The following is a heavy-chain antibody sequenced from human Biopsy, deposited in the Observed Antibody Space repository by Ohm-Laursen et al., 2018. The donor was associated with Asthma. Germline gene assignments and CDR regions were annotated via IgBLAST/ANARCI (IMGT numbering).Heavy chain of an antibody. CDR3: ARDMNMDGWYFDY. V-gene: IGHV3-30-3*01. CDR2: ISYDGSNK. J-gene: IGHJ4*02. Sequence: SLRLSCAASGFTFSSYAMRWVRQAPGKGLEWVAVISYDGSNKYYADSVKGRFTISRDNSKNTLYLQMNSLRGDDTAVYYCARDMNMDGWYFDYWGQGTLVTVSS. D-gene: IGHD5-24*01. CDR1: GFTFSSYA.